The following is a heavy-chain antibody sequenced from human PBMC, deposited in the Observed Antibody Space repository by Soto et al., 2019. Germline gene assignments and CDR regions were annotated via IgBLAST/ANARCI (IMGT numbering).Heavy chain of an antibody. Sequence: QVQLVESGGGVVQPGRSLRLSCAASGFTFSSYAMHWVRQAPGKGLAWVAVISYDGSNKYCADSVKGRFTISRDNSKNTLYMQMNSLRAEDTAVYYCARSQPKPDAFDIWGQGTMVTVSS. CDR3: ARSQPKPDAFDI. J-gene: IGHJ3*02. CDR1: GFTFSSYA. V-gene: IGHV3-30-3*01. CDR2: ISYDGSNK.